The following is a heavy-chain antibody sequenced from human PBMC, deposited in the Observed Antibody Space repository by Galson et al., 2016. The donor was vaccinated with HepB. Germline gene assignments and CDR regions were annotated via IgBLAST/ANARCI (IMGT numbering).Heavy chain of an antibody. J-gene: IGHJ6*03. V-gene: IGHV3-21*01. D-gene: IGHD3-3*01. CDR2: ISPYSSYI. CDR3: AREAVFGVVKPSHMDV. Sequence: SLRLSCAASGFTFSSYTMNWVRQAPGKGLEWVSSISPYSSYIYYADSVKGRFTISRDNTKNSLYLQMSSLRADDTAVYYCAREAVFGVVKPSHMDVWGKGTTVTVSS. CDR1: GFTFSSYT.